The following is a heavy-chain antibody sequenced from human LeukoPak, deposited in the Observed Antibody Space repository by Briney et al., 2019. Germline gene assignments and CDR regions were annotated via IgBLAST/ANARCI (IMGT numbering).Heavy chain of an antibody. Sequence: SETLSLTCTVSGGSISSGGYYWSWIRQHPGKSLEWIGYIYYSGSTYYNPSLKSRVTISVDTSKNQFSLRLGSVTAADTAVYYCARDVVVTSSPDAFDIWGQGTMVIVSS. J-gene: IGHJ3*02. CDR3: ARDVVVTSSPDAFDI. CDR1: GGSISSGGYY. V-gene: IGHV4-31*03. CDR2: IYYSGST. D-gene: IGHD2-21*02.